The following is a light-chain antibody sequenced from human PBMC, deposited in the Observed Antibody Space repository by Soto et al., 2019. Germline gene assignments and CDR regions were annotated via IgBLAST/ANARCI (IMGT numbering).Light chain of an antibody. CDR2: DAS. J-gene: IGKJ4*01. V-gene: IGKV3-11*01. CDR3: QQRSNWPPRLT. Sequence: EIVLTQSPATLSLSPGERATLSCRASQSVSSYLAWYQQKPGQAPRLLIYDASNRATGIPARFSGSGSGTDFTLPISSLELEDFAVYYCQQRSNWPPRLTFGGGTKVEIK. CDR1: QSVSSY.